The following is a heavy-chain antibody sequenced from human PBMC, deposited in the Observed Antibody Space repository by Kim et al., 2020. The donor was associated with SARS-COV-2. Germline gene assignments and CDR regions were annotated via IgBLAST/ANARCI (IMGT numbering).Heavy chain of an antibody. CDR2: IYPGDSDT. Sequence: GESLQISCNGSGYSFTSYWIGWVRQMPGKGLEWMGIIYPGDSDTRYSPSFQGQVTISADKSISTAYLQWSSLKASDTAMYYCARRAGYTSSNVDYWGQGTLVTVSS. CDR3: ARRAGYTSSNVDY. V-gene: IGHV5-51*01. J-gene: IGHJ4*02. D-gene: IGHD6-13*01. CDR1: GYSFTSYW.